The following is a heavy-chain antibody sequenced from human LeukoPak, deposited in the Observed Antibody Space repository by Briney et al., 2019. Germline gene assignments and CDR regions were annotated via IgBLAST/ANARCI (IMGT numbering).Heavy chain of an antibody. J-gene: IGHJ4*02. CDR1: GFTFSSYE. CDR3: ARDPGYYYDTSGYRHTLYFDY. V-gene: IGHV3-48*03. D-gene: IGHD3-22*01. CDR2: ISSSGSTI. Sequence: PGGSLRLSCAASGFTFSSYEMNWVRQAPGKGLEWVSYISSSGSTIYYADSVKGRFTISRDNAKNSLYLQMNSLRAEDTAVYYCARDPGYYYDTSGYRHTLYFDYWGQGTLVTVSS.